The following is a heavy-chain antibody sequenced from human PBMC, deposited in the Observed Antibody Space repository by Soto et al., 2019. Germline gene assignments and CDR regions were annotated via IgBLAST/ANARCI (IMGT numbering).Heavy chain of an antibody. D-gene: IGHD5-18*01. CDR2: ISAYNGNT. V-gene: IGHV1-18*01. J-gene: IGHJ5*02. CDR3: ARVPGYSCVNP. Sequence: ASVKVSCKASGYTFTSYGISWVRQAPGQGLEWMGWISAYNGNTNYAQKLQGRVTMTTDTSTSTANMGLRALNSYASAGNYCARVPGYSCVNPWGQETLVTVSS. CDR1: GYTFTSYG.